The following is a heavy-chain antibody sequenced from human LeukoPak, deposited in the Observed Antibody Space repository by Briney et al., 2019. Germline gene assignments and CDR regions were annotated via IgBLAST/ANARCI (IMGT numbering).Heavy chain of an antibody. V-gene: IGHV4-39*01. CDR1: GGSISGTAYY. CDR3: AKSGGYGLIDY. CDR2: IYYSGST. Sequence: SETLSLTCAVYGGSISGTAYYWGWVRQPPRKGPEWIGNIYYSGSTYYNASLQSRVTISIDTSKNQFSLRLSSVTAADTAMYFCAKSGGYGLIDYWGQGTLVTVSS. J-gene: IGHJ4*02. D-gene: IGHD1-26*01.